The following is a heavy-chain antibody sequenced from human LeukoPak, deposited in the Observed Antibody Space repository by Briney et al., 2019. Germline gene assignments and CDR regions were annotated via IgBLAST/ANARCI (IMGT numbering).Heavy chain of an antibody. V-gene: IGHV4-4*07. D-gene: IGHD6-13*01. CDR1: GGSISSYY. CDR2: IYTSGST. J-gene: IGHJ6*03. CDR3: AREGIAAAGNYYYYMDV. Sequence: PSETLSLTCTVSGGSISSYYWSWIRQPPGKGLEWVGRIYTSGSTNYNTSLKSRVTMSVDTSKNQFSLKLSSVTAADTAVYYCAREGIAAAGNYYYYMDVWGKGTTVTISS.